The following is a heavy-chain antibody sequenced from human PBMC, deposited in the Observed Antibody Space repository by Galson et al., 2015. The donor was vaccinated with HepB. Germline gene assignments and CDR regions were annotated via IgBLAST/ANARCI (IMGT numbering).Heavy chain of an antibody. CDR1: GFTFDDYA. CDR2: ISWNSGTI. J-gene: IGHJ4*02. Sequence: AASGFTFDDYAMHWVRQAPGKGLEWVSGISWNSGTIGYADSVKGRFTISRDNAKNSLYLQMYSLRAEDTALYYCAKDSGYSSSWYYFDYWGQGTLVTVSS. D-gene: IGHD6-13*01. V-gene: IGHV3-9*01. CDR3: AKDSGYSSSWYYFDY.